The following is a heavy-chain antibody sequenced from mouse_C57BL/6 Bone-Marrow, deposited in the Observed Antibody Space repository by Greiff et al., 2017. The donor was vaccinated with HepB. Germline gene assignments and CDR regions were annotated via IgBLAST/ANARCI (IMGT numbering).Heavy chain of an antibody. D-gene: IGHD2-5*01. Sequence: EVQLMESGGGLVQPGGSLSLSCAASGFTFTDYYMSWVRQPPGKALEWLGFIRNKANGYTTEYSASVKGRFTISRDNSQSILYLQMNALRAEDSATYYCARLDYSNYWFAYWGQGTLVTVSA. CDR3: ARLDYSNYWFAY. CDR1: GFTFTDYY. J-gene: IGHJ3*01. CDR2: IRNKANGYTT. V-gene: IGHV7-3*01.